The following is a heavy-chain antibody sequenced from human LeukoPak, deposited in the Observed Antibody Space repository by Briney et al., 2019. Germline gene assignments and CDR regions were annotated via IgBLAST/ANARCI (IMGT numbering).Heavy chain of an antibody. Sequence: SETLSLTCAVYGGSFSGYYWSWIRQPPGKGLEWIGEINHSGSTNYNPSLKSRVTISVDTPKNQFSLKLSSVTAADTAVYYCAKRYYYDSSGYPKGNYFDYWGQGTLVTVSS. CDR1: GGSFSGYY. J-gene: IGHJ4*02. D-gene: IGHD3-22*01. V-gene: IGHV4-34*01. CDR3: AKRYYYDSSGYPKGNYFDY. CDR2: INHSGST.